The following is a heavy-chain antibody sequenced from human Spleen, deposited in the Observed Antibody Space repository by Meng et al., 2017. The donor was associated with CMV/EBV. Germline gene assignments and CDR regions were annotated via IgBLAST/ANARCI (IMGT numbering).Heavy chain of an antibody. J-gene: IGHJ4*02. CDR1: GYTFTSYY. V-gene: IGHV1-46*01. CDR3: ARDRGDY. Sequence: HVQVVQSGAEVKTPGASVKVSCKASGYTFTSYYSHWVRQAPGQGLEWMGIINPSGGSTSYAQKFQGRVTMTRDTSISTAYMELSRLRSDDTAVYYCARDRGDYWGQGTLVTVSS. CDR2: INPSGGST.